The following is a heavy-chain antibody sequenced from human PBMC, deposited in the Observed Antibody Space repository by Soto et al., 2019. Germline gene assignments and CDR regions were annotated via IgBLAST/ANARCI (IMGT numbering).Heavy chain of an antibody. J-gene: IGHJ4*02. V-gene: IGHV4-34*01. D-gene: IGHD2-2*01. CDR1: GESFSGYY. CDR3: ARKGYCRSSSCYGANLDY. Sequence: SETLSLTCAVYGESFSGYYWSWIRQPPGKGLEWIGEINHRGNTNYNPSLKSRVTISVDTSKNQFSLKLTSVTAADTAVYYCARKGYCRSSSCYGANLDYWGQGTLVTVSS. CDR2: INHRGNT.